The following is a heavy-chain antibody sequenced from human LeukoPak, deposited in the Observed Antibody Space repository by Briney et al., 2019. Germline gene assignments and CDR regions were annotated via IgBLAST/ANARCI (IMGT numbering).Heavy chain of an antibody. D-gene: IGHD3-3*01. CDR1: GYTFTSYA. J-gene: IGHJ5*02. Sequence: ASVKVSCKASGYTFTSYAMHWVRQAPGQRLEWMGWINAGNGNTKYSQKFQGRVTITRDTSASTAYMELSSLRSEDTAVYYCARDGGIRYYDFWSGYYLSRNWFDPWGQGTLVTVSS. V-gene: IGHV1-3*01. CDR3: ARDGGIRYYDFWSGYYLSRNWFDP. CDR2: INAGNGNT.